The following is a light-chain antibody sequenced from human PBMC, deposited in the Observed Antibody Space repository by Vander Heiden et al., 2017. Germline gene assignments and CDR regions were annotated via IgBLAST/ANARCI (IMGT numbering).Light chain of an antibody. CDR3: AAWDDSLNGWV. Sequence: QSVLTQPPAASGTPGQRVTIACSGSSSNSGSNTVNWYQQLPGTAPKLFIYSNNQRPSGVPDRFSGSKSGTSASLAISGLQSEDEADYYCAAWDDSLNGWVFGGGTKLTVL. J-gene: IGLJ3*02. CDR2: SNN. CDR1: SSNSGSNT. V-gene: IGLV1-44*01.